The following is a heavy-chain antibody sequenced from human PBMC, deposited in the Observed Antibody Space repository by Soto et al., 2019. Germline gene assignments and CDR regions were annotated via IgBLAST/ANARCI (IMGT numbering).Heavy chain of an antibody. CDR2: IYYSGST. CDR1: GGSISSGGYY. Sequence: QVQLQESGPGLVKPSQTLSLTCTVSGGSISSGGYYWSWIRQHPGKGLEWIGYIYYSGSTYYNPSLKCRVTISVDTSKNPFSLKLSSVTAADTAVYYCARESLILVPVSGMDVWGQGTTVTVSS. D-gene: IGHD2-2*01. CDR3: ARESLILVPVSGMDV. J-gene: IGHJ6*02. V-gene: IGHV4-31*03.